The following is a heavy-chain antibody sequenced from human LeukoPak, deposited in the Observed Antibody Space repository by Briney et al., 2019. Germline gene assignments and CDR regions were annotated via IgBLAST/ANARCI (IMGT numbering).Heavy chain of an antibody. Sequence: GGSLRLSCAASGFSFNTYAMHWVRQAPGKGLEYVSAISSNGDSTYYANSVKGRFTISRDNSKKTLFLQMGSLRAEDMAVCYCARDSGGDAYNDYFDSWGQGTLVTVSS. CDR1: GFSFNTYA. V-gene: IGHV3-64*01. J-gene: IGHJ4*02. CDR3: ARDSGGDAYNDYFDS. D-gene: IGHD5-24*01. CDR2: ISSNGDST.